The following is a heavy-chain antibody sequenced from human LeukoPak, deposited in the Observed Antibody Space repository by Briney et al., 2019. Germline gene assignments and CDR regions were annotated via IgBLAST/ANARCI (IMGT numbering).Heavy chain of an antibody. CDR3: ARVWCSSSSVGFDY. V-gene: IGHV4-30-2*01. CDR2: IHQSGDT. CDR1: GGSVTSGGFY. Sequence: SQTLSLTCTVSGGSVTSGGFYWSWIRQPPGKGLEWIGYIHQSGDTYSNPSLKSRATVSMDRSTNQFSLKLSSVTAADTAVYYCARVWCSSSSVGFDYWGQGTLVTVSS. J-gene: IGHJ4*02. D-gene: IGHD6-6*01.